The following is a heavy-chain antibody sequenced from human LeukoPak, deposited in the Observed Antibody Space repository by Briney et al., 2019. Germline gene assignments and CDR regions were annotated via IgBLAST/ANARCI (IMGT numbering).Heavy chain of an antibody. J-gene: IGHJ6*04. V-gene: IGHV3-49*04. CDR1: GFTFSSYG. Sequence: GGSLRLSCAASGFTFSSYGMSWVRQAPGKGLEWVGFIRSKAYGGTTEYAASVKGRFTISRDDSKSIAYLQMNSLKTEDTAVYYCTRAPAVWGKGTTVTISS. CDR3: TRAPAV. CDR2: IRSKAYGGTT.